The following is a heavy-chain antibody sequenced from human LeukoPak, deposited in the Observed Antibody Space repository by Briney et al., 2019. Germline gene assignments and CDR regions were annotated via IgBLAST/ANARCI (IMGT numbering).Heavy chain of an antibody. CDR2: IIPILDIA. V-gene: IGHV1-69*02. Sequence: SVKVSCMASGGTFSSYTISWVRQAPGQGLEWMGRIIPILDIANYAQKFQGRVTITADKSTSTAYMELSSLRSEDTAVYYCASTDIPSYYFDYWGQGTLVTVSS. J-gene: IGHJ4*02. CDR3: ASTDIPSYYFDY. CDR1: GGTFSSYT. D-gene: IGHD2-15*01.